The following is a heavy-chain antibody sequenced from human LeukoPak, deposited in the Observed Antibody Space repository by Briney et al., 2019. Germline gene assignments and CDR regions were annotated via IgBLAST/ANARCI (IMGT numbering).Heavy chain of an antibody. D-gene: IGHD3-16*02. V-gene: IGHV3-48*01. CDR3: AKHPEIMITFGGVIVDAFDI. CDR2: ISSSTSTI. J-gene: IGHJ3*02. Sequence: GGSLRLSCAASGFTFSSYSMNWVRQAPGKGLEWVSFISSSTSTIYYADSVKGRFTISRDNAKNSLYLQMDSLRAEDTAVYYCAKHPEIMITFGGVIVDAFDIWGQGTMVTVSS. CDR1: GFTFSSYS.